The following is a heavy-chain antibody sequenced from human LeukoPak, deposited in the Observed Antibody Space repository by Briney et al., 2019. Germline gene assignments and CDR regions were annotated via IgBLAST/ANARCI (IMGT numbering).Heavy chain of an antibody. CDR3: AKRGNPAVGHHYLDV. V-gene: IGHV3-23*01. CDR2: ITLSGGST. J-gene: IGHJ6*03. CDR1: GFTFSYYD. D-gene: IGHD2-2*01. Sequence: GGPLRLPCAASGFTFSYYDMIWVRQAPGQGLEWVAFITLSGGSTFYADSVQGRFTISRDNSKNTLYLQMNSLSAEDTAVYYCAKRGNPAVGHHYLDVWGKGTTVSVSS.